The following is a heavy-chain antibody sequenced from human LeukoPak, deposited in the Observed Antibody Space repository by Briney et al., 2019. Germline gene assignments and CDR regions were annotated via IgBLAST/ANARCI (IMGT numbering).Heavy chain of an antibody. D-gene: IGHD1-26*01. V-gene: IGHV3-21*01. J-gene: IGHJ3*02. Sequence: PGGSLRLSCAASGFTFSSYSMNWVRQAPGKGLEWVSSIGSSSNYIYYADSVKGRFTISRDNAKNSLYLQLNSLRAEDTAVYYCARDLGSSGSYLQRAFEIWGQGTMVTVSS. CDR1: GFTFSSYS. CDR3: ARDLGSSGSYLQRAFEI. CDR2: IGSSSNYI.